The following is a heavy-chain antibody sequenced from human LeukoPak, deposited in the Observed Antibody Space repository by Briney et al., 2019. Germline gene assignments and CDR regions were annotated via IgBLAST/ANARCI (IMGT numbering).Heavy chain of an antibody. D-gene: IGHD3-10*01. J-gene: IGHJ4*02. V-gene: IGHV1-24*01. CDR1: GYTLTELS. CDR3: ARDGSGLWSGDLLPFEY. CDR2: LDSEDGET. Sequence: ASVKVSCKVCGYTLTELSIHWVRQAPGKGLEWMGGLDSEDGETTYAQKFQGRVTMTEDTSIDTAFMELSSLRSEDTAVYYCARDGSGLWSGDLLPFEYWGQGTLVTVSS.